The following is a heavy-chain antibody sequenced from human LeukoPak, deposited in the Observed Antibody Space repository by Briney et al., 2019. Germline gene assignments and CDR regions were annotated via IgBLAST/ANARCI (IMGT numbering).Heavy chain of an antibody. J-gene: IGHJ5*02. CDR1: GGSISSGTYS. CDR3: ARSPSYLNWFDP. CDR2: IYYSGTT. D-gene: IGHD2/OR15-2a*01. V-gene: IGHV4-30-4*07. Sequence: SETLSLTCAVSGGSISSGTYSWSWIRQPPGKGLEWIGYIYYSGTTYYNPSLKSRVTISVDTSKNQFSLKLSSLTAADTAVYYCARSPSYLNWFDPWGQGTLVTVSS.